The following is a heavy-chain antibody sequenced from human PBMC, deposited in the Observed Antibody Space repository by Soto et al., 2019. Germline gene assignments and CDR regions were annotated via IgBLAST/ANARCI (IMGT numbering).Heavy chain of an antibody. Sequence: GGSLRLSCAASGFTFSSYAMSWVRQAPGKGLEWVSGISGGGGNTFYADSVKCRFTISRDNSRNTLYLQMNSLRAEDTAVYYCAKDFIAPRGFDSWGQGTLVTVSS. CDR1: GFTFSSYA. J-gene: IGHJ4*02. D-gene: IGHD6-6*01. V-gene: IGHV3-23*01. CDR2: ISGGGGNT. CDR3: AKDFIAPRGFDS.